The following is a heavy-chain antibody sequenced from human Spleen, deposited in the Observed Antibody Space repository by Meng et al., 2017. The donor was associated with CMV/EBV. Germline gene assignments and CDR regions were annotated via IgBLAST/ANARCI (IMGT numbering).Heavy chain of an antibody. J-gene: IGHJ3*02. D-gene: IGHD4-23*01. CDR3: ARYETTVAYDAFDI. Sequence: ASVKVSCKASGYTFTSYHMHWVRQAPGQGLEWMGWISAYNGNTNYAQKLQGRVTMTTDTSTSTAYMELRSLRSDDTAVYYCARYETTVAYDAFDIWGQGTMVTVSS. CDR2: ISAYNGNT. CDR1: GYTFTSYH. V-gene: IGHV1-18*04.